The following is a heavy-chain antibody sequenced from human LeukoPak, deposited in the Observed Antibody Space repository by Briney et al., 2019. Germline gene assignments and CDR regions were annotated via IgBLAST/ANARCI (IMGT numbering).Heavy chain of an antibody. CDR1: GFTFSSYW. CDR2: ISSSSSYI. V-gene: IGHV3-21*01. D-gene: IGHD1-14*01. J-gene: IGHJ4*02. Sequence: GGSLRLSCAASGFTFSSYWMSWVRQAPGKGLEWVSSISSSSSYIYYADSVKGRFTISRDNAKNSLYLQMNSLRAEDTAVYYCSTEPELQYWGQGTLVTVSS. CDR3: STEPELQY.